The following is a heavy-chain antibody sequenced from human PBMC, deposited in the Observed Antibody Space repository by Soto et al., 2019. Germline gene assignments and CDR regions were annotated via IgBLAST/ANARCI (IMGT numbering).Heavy chain of an antibody. D-gene: IGHD6-13*01. CDR2: IYYSGST. CDR3: ARSFGVAAAGPFDY. J-gene: IGHJ4*02. V-gene: IGHV4-31*03. CDR1: CGSISSGGYY. Sequence: QVQLQESGPRLVKPSQTLSLTCTVSCGSISSGGYYWSWIRQHPGKGLEWIGYIYYSGSTYYNPSLKSRVTRSVDTSKNQFSLKLRSVTAADTAVYDCARSFGVAAAGPFDYWGQGTLVTVSS.